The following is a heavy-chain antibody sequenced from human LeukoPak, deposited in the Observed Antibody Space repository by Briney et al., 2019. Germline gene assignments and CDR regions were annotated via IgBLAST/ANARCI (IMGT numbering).Heavy chain of an antibody. V-gene: IGHV4-59*08. J-gene: IGHJ5*02. D-gene: IGHD3-22*01. CDR1: GGSISSYY. CDR3: ARGYYDSSGYSNPFDP. CDR2: IYYSGST. Sequence: KPSETLSLTCTVSGGSISSYYWSWIRQPPGKGLEWIGYIYYSGSTNYNPSLKSRVTISVDTSKNQFSLKLSSVTAADTAVYYCARGYYDSSGYSNPFDPWGQGTLVTVAS.